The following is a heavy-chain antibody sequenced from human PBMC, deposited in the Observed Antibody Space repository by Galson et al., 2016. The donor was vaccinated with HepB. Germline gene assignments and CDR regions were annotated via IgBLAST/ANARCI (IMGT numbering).Heavy chain of an antibody. D-gene: IGHD6-6*01. CDR2: LYYSGST. J-gene: IGHJ6*02. CDR1: GGSISSSSYF. V-gene: IGHV4-39*07. Sequence: ETLSLTCTVSGGSISSSSYFWGWIRQPPGKGLEWIGNLYYSGSTYYSPSLKGRVTISVDTSKNQFSLKLSSVTAADTAVYYCARCSGSSAYYYYGMDVWGQGTTVIVSS. CDR3: ARCSGSSAYYYYGMDV.